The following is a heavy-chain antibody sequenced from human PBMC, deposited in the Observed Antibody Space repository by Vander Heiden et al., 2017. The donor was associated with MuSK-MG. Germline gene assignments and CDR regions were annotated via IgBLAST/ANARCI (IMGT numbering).Heavy chain of an antibody. V-gene: IGHV3-23*01. CDR3: AKDRGRGDLEFDP. Sequence: EVQLLESGGGLVQPGGSLRLSCAATGFTFSSYAMSWVRQAPGKGLEWVSAISGSGSKTYDADAVKGRFTISRDNAKNTMYLQMKRLRAEDTAVYYFAKDRGRGDLEFDPGCQGTMVTVYS. CDR1: GFTFSSYA. D-gene: IGHD3-10*01. J-gene: IGHJ5*02. CDR2: ISGSGSKT.